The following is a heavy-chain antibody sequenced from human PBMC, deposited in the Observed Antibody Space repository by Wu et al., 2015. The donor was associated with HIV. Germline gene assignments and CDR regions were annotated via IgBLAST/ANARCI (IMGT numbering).Heavy chain of an antibody. CDR1: GYTFTSYD. Sequence: QVQLVQSGAEVKKPGASVKVSCKASGYTFTSYDINWVRQATGQGLEWMGWMNPNSGNTGYAQKFQGRATMTRNTSVNTAYMELSNLRSEDTAFYYCARMKSVYYDSKPPGAFNIWGQGTMVTVSS. CDR2: MNPNSGNT. D-gene: IGHD3-22*01. V-gene: IGHV1-8*01. J-gene: IGHJ3*02. CDR3: ARMKSVYYDSKPPGAFNI.